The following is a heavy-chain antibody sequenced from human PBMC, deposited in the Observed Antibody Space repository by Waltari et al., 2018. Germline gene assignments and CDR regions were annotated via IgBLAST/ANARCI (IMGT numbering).Heavy chain of an antibody. CDR1: GFTFSSYA. CDR3: AGSIAVAGYSDY. CDR2: ISGSGGST. Sequence: EVQLLESGGGLVQPGGSLRLSCAASGFTFSSYAMSWVRQAPGKGLEWVSAISGSGGSTYYADSVKGRFTISRDNSKNTLYLQMNSLRAEDTAVYYCAGSIAVAGYSDYWGQGTLVTVSS. V-gene: IGHV3-23*01. D-gene: IGHD6-19*01. J-gene: IGHJ4*02.